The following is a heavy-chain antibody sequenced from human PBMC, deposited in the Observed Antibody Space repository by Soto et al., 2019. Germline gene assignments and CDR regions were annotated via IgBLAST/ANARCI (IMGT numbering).Heavy chain of an antibody. CDR1: GGTFSSYA. CDR3: ARARVLKLLWFGELRY. Sequence: SVKVSCKASGGTFSSYAISWVRQAPGQGLEWMGGIIPIFGTANYAQRFQGRVTITADESTSTAYMELSSLRSEDTAVYYCARARVLKLLWFGELRYWGQGTLVTVSS. D-gene: IGHD3-10*01. V-gene: IGHV1-69*13. CDR2: IIPIFGTA. J-gene: IGHJ4*02.